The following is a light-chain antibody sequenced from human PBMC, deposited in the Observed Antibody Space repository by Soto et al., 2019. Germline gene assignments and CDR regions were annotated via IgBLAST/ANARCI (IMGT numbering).Light chain of an antibody. Sequence: DIQMTQSPSSLTASVGDRVTITCRASQDISNYLSWYQQKPGKAPKLLIYEASNLEAGVPSRFSGSGSRTDFTFTISSLQPEDIATYYCHQYDNRPLTFGGGTKVEIK. CDR1: QDISNY. J-gene: IGKJ4*01. V-gene: IGKV1-33*01. CDR3: HQYDNRPLT. CDR2: EAS.